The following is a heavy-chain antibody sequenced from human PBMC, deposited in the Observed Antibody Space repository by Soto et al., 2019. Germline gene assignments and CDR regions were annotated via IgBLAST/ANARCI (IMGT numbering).Heavy chain of an antibody. CDR3: VRDPQRNDY. CDR2: ISASNGNR. D-gene: IGHD2-2*01. V-gene: IGHV1-18*04. Sequence: QVQLVQSGAEVKKPGASXKVSCKASGYDFSSYGXXXXXQAPGXGLEWMGWISASNGNRDYAQQFQGRVTMTSDTSRTTAYMELRSLRSDDTAVYYCVRDPQRNDYWGQGTLVNVSS. J-gene: IGHJ4*02. CDR1: GYDFSSYG.